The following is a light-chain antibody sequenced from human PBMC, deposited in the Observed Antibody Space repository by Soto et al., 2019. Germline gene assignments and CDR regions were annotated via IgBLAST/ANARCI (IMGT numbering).Light chain of an antibody. Sequence: MTQSPPTLSVSHGEEVTFSCRASQGIGDTLAWYQHKPGQTPRLLIYGVFSRATGIPDRFSGSGSGTDFTLTISRLEPEDSAVYFCQQYGYSPRTFGQGTEVDI. CDR2: GVF. CDR1: QGIGDT. CDR3: QQYGYSPRT. J-gene: IGKJ1*01. V-gene: IGKV3-20*01.